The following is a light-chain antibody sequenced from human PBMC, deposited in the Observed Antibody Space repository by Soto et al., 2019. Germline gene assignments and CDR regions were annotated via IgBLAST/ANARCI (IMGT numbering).Light chain of an antibody. CDR1: SSDVGGYNY. CDR3: RSYTSSSTPYV. Sequence: QSALTQPASVSGSPGQSITISCTGTSSDVGGYNYVSWYQQHPGKAPKLMIYEVSNRPSGVSNRFSGSKSGNTASLTISGPKAEDEADYYCRSYTSSSTPYVFGTGTKLT. V-gene: IGLV2-14*01. J-gene: IGLJ1*01. CDR2: EVS.